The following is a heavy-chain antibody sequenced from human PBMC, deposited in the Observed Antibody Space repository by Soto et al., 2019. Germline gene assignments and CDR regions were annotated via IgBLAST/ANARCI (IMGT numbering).Heavy chain of an antibody. CDR2: ISGKNGNT. D-gene: IGHD2-15*01. CDR3: ARVSSSIVVVPDYGMDV. J-gene: IGHJ6*02. CDR1: VYPFISHG. Sequence: QGQLVQSGVDVKKPGASVKLSCKASVYPFISHGISWVRQDPGQGLEWMGWISGKNGNTDYAQKLQGRVTLTTDTSTSTAYMELRSLRSDDTAVYYCARVSSSIVVVPDYGMDVWGQGTTVTVSS. V-gene: IGHV1-18*04.